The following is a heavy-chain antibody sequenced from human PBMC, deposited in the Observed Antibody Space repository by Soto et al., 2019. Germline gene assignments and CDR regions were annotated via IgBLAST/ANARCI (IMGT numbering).Heavy chain of an antibody. CDR3: ARSIGSGGVVCGFDY. CDR1: GGTFNKYA. D-gene: IGHD3-16*01. J-gene: IGHJ4*02. Sequence: QVQLVQSGPEVKKPGSAVKISCKASGGTFNKYAMNWLRQAPGQGLEWMGGIIPIFDTPNYAPKFQSRLTITVDESSTTADMELSSLRSEDTAVYYCARSIGSGGVVCGFDYWGQGTQVTVSS. V-gene: IGHV1-69*01. CDR2: IIPIFDTP.